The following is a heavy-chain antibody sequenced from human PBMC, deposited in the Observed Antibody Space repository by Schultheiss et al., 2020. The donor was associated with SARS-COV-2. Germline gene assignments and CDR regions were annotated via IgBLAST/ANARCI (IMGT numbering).Heavy chain of an antibody. CDR2: IYYSGST. CDR1: GGSISSGGYY. D-gene: IGHD2-8*02. Sequence: SETLSLTCTVSGGSISSGGYYWSWIRQHPGKGLEWIGYIYYSGSTNYNPSLKSRVTISVDTSKNQFSLKLSSVTAADTAVYYCARSKRAGGSYYFDYWGQGTLVTVSS. V-gene: IGHV4-31*03. CDR3: ARSKRAGGSYYFDY. J-gene: IGHJ4*02.